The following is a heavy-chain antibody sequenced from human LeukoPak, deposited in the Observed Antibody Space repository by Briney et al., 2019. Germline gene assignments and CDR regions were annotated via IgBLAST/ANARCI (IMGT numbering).Heavy chain of an antibody. CDR1: GASFSGDY. J-gene: IGHJ4*02. CDR3: ARGLYDSGDYYYGIRAYYFDQ. D-gene: IGHD3-22*01. V-gene: IGHV4-34*01. CDR2: INHSGRS. Sequence: SQTLSLTCAVSGASFSGDYWSWLRQPPGKGLEWIAEINHSGRSNFNPSPQGRVTISVDTSKNQFSLNLSSVTAADTARYYCARGLYDSGDYYYGIRAYYFDQWGQGTLVTVSS.